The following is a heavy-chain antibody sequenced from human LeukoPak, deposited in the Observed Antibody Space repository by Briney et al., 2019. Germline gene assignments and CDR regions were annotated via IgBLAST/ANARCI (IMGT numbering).Heavy chain of an antibody. V-gene: IGHV4-59*08. CDR3: ARGDTSGWLPDY. J-gene: IGHJ4*02. CDR1: GGSINGHS. CDR2: IYYSGNT. D-gene: IGHD6-19*01. Sequence: PSETLSLSWTASGGSINGHSSSWLRQPPGKGLEWIGYIYYSGNTNYNPSLESRVTISVDTSNNQFYLKLSSVTAADTAVYYCARGDTSGWLPDYWGQGTLVTVSS.